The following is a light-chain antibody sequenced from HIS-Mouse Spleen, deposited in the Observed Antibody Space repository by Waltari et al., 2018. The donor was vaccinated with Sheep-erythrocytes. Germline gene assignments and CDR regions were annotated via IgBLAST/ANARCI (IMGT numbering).Light chain of an antibody. J-gene: IGLJ3*02. CDR1: ALPKQY. CDR2: EDS. Sequence: SYELTQPPSVSVSPGQTARITCPGAALPKQYSYWYQQKSGQAPVLVIYEDSKRPSGIPERFSGSSSGTMATLTISGAQVEDEADYYCYSTDSSGNHWVFGGGTKLTVL. V-gene: IGLV3-10*01. CDR3: YSTDSSGNHWV.